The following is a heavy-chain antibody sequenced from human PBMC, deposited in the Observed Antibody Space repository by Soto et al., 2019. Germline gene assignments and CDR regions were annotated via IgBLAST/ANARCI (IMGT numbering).Heavy chain of an antibody. V-gene: IGHV1-8*01. J-gene: IGHJ4*02. CDR3: ARGVTAGVDY. CDR1: GYSFTSLD. Sequence: ASVKVSCKASGYSFTSLDINWVRQTTGQGLEWMGWMQPSSGRTGYAQKFQGRVSMTRDTSINTAYMELSSLTSDDTAFYYCARGVTAGVDYWGQGTLVTVSS. D-gene: IGHD1-26*01. CDR2: MQPSSGRT.